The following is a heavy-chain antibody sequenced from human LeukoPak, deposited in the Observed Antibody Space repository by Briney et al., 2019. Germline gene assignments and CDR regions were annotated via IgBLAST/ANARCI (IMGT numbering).Heavy chain of an antibody. J-gene: IGHJ3*02. V-gene: IGHV3-53*01. CDR1: GFTVSNNY. CDR3: ASEWVVAGRGAFDI. Sequence: GGSLRLSCAASGFTVSNNYMSWVRQAPGKGLEWVSVIYSGGSTYYADSVKGRFTISRDNSKNTLYLQMNSLRGEDTAVYYCASEWVVAGRGAFDIWGQGTMVTVSS. CDR2: IYSGGST. D-gene: IGHD2-15*01.